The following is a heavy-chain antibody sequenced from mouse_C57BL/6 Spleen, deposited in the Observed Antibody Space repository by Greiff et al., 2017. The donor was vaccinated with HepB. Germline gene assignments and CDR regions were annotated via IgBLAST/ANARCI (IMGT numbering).Heavy chain of an antibody. CDR3: TRRDYYGSSPWYFDV. V-gene: IGHV1-15*01. D-gene: IGHD1-1*01. CDR2: IDPETGGT. CDR1: GYTFTDYE. J-gene: IGHJ1*03. Sequence: VQLQESGAELVRPGASVTLSCKASGYTFTDYEMHWVKQTPVHGLEWIGAIDPETGGTAYNQKFKGKAILAADKSSSTAYMALRSLTSEDSAVYYCTRRDYYGSSPWYFDVWGTGTTVTVSS.